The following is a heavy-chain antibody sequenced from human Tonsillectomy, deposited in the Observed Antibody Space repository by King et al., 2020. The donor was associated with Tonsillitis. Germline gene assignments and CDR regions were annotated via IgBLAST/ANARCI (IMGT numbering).Heavy chain of an antibody. D-gene: IGHD5-12*01. J-gene: IGHJ5*02. CDR3: ARGRESGYDGTLLP. CDR1: GGSFSGYY. V-gene: IGHV4-34*01. Sequence: VQLQQWGAGLLKPSETLSLTCAVYGGSFSGYYWSLIRQPPGKGLEWIGEINHSGITTYNPSLKSRVTISVDTSKNQFSLKLSSVTAADTAVYYCARGRESGYDGTLLPWGQGTLVTVSS. CDR2: INHSGIT.